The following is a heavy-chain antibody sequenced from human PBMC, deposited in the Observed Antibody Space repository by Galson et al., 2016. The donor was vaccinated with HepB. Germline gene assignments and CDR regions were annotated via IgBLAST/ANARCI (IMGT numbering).Heavy chain of an antibody. CDR2: IVPIFAKV. D-gene: IGHD2-21*01. J-gene: IGHJ6*02. Sequence: SVKVSCKASGDTFRIYAISWVRQVPGHGLEWMGGIVPIFAKVTYAQTFQGRVTITADESTSTAYVEVSSLRSEDTAVYYCARDSGWWGANCGGDGDCYSRGFYYGMDVWGQGTTVTVSS. CDR3: ARDSGWWGANCGGDGDCYSRGFYYGMDV. V-gene: IGHV1-69*13. CDR1: GDTFRIYA.